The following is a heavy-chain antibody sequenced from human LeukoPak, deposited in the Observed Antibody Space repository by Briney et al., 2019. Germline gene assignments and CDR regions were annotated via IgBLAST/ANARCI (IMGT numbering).Heavy chain of an antibody. CDR1: GFTFSSYA. CDR3: AKRQAIGYCSGGSCSSPPIDY. Sequence: GGSLRLSSAASGFTFSSYAMSWVRQAPGKGLEWVSAISGSGGSTHYADSVKGRFTISRDNSKNTLYLQMNSLRAEDTAVYYCAKRQAIGYCSGGSCSSPPIDYWGQGTLVTVSS. D-gene: IGHD2-15*01. CDR2: ISGSGGST. V-gene: IGHV3-23*01. J-gene: IGHJ4*02.